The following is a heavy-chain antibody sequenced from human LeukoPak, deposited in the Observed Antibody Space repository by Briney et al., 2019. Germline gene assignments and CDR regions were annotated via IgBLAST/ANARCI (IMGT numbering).Heavy chain of an antibody. Sequence: ASVTVSCKTSGHTFTSYYMHWVRQAPGQGLEWMGIINPSGGGTSYAQKFQGRVTMTRDTSTSTVYMELSSLRSEDTAVYYCARLGYCSGGNCYYNWFDPWGQGTLVTVSS. D-gene: IGHD2-15*01. CDR3: ARLGYCSGGNCYYNWFDP. J-gene: IGHJ5*02. CDR1: GHTFTSYY. V-gene: IGHV1-46*01. CDR2: INPSGGGT.